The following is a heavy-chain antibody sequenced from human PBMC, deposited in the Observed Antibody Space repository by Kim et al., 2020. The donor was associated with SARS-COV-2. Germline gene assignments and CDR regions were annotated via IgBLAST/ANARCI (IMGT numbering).Heavy chain of an antibody. CDR3: TTDLWFGELLPDY. D-gene: IGHD3-10*01. V-gene: IGHV3-15*01. Sequence: AAPVKGRFTISRDDSKNTLYLQMNSLKTEDTAVYYCTTDLWFGELLPDYWGQGTLVTVSS. J-gene: IGHJ4*02.